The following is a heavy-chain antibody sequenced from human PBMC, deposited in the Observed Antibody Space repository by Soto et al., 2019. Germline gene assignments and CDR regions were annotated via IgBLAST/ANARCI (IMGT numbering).Heavy chain of an antibody. CDR2: MNPNSGNT. J-gene: IGHJ5*02. CDR3: ARDKVYYDILTGYSSPGNWFDP. CDR1: GYTFTSYD. Sequence: GASVKVSCKASGYTFTSYDINWVRQATGQGLEWMGWMNPNSGNTGYAQKFQGRVTMTRNTSTSTAYMELSSLRSEDTAVYYCARDKVYYDILTGYSSPGNWFDPWGQGTLVTVSS. V-gene: IGHV1-8*01. D-gene: IGHD3-9*01.